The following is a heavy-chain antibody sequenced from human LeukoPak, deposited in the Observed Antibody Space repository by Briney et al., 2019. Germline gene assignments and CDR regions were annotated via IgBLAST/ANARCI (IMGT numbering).Heavy chain of an antibody. CDR2: ISYDGSNK. J-gene: IGHJ4*02. Sequence: GGSLRLSCAASGFTFSSYAMPWVRQAPGKGLEWVAVISYDGSNKYYADSVKGRFTISRDNSKNTLYLQMNSLRAEDTAVYYCARVPREGIAVAGDYWGQGTLVTVSS. D-gene: IGHD6-19*01. V-gene: IGHV3-30-3*01. CDR3: ARVPREGIAVAGDY. CDR1: GFTFSSYA.